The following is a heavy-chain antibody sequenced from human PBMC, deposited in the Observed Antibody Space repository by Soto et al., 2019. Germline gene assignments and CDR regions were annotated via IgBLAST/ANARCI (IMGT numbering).Heavy chain of an antibody. CDR3: ASCPAPYSSSSYYVDY. CDR2: IYYSGST. Sequence: PSETLSLTCTVSGGSISSYYWSWIRQPPGKGLEWIGYIYYSGSTNYNPSLKSRVTISVDTSKNQFSLKLSSVTAADTAVYYCASCPAPYSSSSYYVDYWGQGTLVTVSS. D-gene: IGHD6-6*01. V-gene: IGHV4-59*01. CDR1: GGSISSYY. J-gene: IGHJ4*02.